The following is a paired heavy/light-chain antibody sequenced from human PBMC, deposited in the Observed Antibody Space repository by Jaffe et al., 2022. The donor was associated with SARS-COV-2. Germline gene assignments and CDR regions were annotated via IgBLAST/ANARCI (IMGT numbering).Heavy chain of an antibody. CDR2: INHSGDT. D-gene: IGHD1-26*01. CDR1: GGPFSGYF. Sequence: QVQLQQWGAGLLKPSETLSLTCAVYGGPFSGYFWSWIRQPPGKGLEWIGEINHSGDTNYNPSLKRRVTISVDTSKKQVSLRLRSVTAADTAVYYCARMPRGYYAQDSWGQGTLVTVSS. V-gene: IGHV4-34*01. CDR3: ARMPRGYYAQDS. J-gene: IGHJ4*02.
Light chain of an antibody. CDR3: SSFTSSSTQV. CDR2: VVT. V-gene: IGLV2-14*03. CDR1: SSDVGGDNY. J-gene: IGLJ1*01. Sequence: QSALTQPASVSGSPGQSITISCSGTSSDVGGDNYVSWYQLHPGKAPKLMIYVVTNRPLGVSDRFSGSKSGNTASLTISGLRAEDEADYYCSSFTSSSTQVFGTGTKVTVL.